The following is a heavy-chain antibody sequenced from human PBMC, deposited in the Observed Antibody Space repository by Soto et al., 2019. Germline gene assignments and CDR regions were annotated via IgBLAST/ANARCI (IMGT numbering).Heavy chain of an antibody. CDR2: ISAYNGNT. Sequence: QVQLVQSGAEVKKPGASVKVSCKASGYTFTSYGISWVRQAPGQGLEWMGWISAYNGNTNYARKLQGRVTMTTDTSTSTAYMELRSLRSDDTAVYYCARVVYSGKAVLFWFDPWGQGTLVTVSS. D-gene: IGHD2-8*01. CDR3: ARVVYSGKAVLFWFDP. J-gene: IGHJ5*02. V-gene: IGHV1-18*01. CDR1: GYTFTSYG.